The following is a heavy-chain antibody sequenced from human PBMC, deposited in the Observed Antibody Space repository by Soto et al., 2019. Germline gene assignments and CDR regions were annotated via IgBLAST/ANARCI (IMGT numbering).Heavy chain of an antibody. CDR2: INHSGST. CDR3: ARGGRSSSWFRDYYFDY. V-gene: IGHV4-34*01. Sequence: SETLSLTCAVYGGSFSGYYWSWIRQPPGKGLEWIGEINHSGSTNYNPSLKSRVTISVDTSKNQFSLKLSSVTAADTAVYYCARGGRSSSWFRDYYFDYWGQGTLVTVSS. CDR1: GGSFSGYY. D-gene: IGHD6-13*01. J-gene: IGHJ4*02.